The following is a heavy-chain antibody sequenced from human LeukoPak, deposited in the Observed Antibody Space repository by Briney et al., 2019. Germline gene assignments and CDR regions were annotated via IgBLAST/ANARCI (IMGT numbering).Heavy chain of an antibody. CDR1: GYTFTSYY. Sequence: ASVKVSCKASGYTFTSYYMHWVRQAPGQGLEWMGIINPSGGSTSYAQKFQGRVTMTRDTSTSTVYMELSSLRSEDTAVYYCARADVPAASSAWFDPWGQGTLVTVSS. CDR3: ARADVPAASSAWFDP. V-gene: IGHV1-46*03. J-gene: IGHJ5*02. D-gene: IGHD2-2*01. CDR2: INPSGGST.